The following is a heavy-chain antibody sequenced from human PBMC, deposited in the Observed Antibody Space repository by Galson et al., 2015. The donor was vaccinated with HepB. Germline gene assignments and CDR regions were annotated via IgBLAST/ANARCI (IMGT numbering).Heavy chain of an antibody. CDR2: ISGSGGST. V-gene: IGHV3-23*01. J-gene: IGHJ4*02. Sequence: SLRLSCAASGFTFSSYAMSWVRQAPGKGLEWVSAISGSGGSTYYADSVKGRFTISRDNSKNTLYLQMNSLRAEDTAVYYCAKGHTGWFGEPDYWGQGTLVTVSS. CDR1: GFTFSSYA. CDR3: AKGHTGWFGEPDY. D-gene: IGHD3-10*01.